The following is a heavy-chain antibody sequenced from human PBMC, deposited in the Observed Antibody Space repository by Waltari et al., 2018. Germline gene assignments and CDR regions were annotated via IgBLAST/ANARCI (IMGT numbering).Heavy chain of an antibody. V-gene: IGHV3-23*01. CDR3: AKGVVVIATPPYYFDY. Sequence: EVQLLESGGGLVQPGGSLRLSCAASGFTFSSYAMSWVRQAPGKGLEWVSAISGSGGSTYYADSVKGRFTISRDNSKNTLYLQMNSLRAEDTAVYYWAKGVVVIATPPYYFDYWGQGTLVTVSS. CDR2: ISGSGGST. D-gene: IGHD2-21*01. CDR1: GFTFSSYA. J-gene: IGHJ4*02.